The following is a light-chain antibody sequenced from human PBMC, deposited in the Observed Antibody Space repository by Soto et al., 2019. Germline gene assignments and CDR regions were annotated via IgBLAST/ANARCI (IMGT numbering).Light chain of an antibody. CDR2: GAS. J-gene: IGKJ1*01. V-gene: IGKV3-15*01. CDR1: QSVSSN. CDR3: QQYNNWPGT. Sequence: EIVMTQSPATLSVSPGEGVTLSCRASQSVSSNLAWYQQKPGQAPRLLIYGASTRATGIPARFSGSGSGTEFTLTIGSLQSEDCALYYCQQYNNWPGTFGQGTKVDIK.